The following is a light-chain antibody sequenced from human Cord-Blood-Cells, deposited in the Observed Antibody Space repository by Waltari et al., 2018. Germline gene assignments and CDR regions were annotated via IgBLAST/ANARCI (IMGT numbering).Light chain of an antibody. J-gene: IGLJ1*01. Sequence: QSALTQPASVSGSPGQSITISCPGPSSDVGSYNLVSWYQQHPGKAPKLMIYEGSKRPSGVSNRFSGSKSGNTASLTISGLQAEDEADYYCCSYAGSSTVFGTGTKVTVL. V-gene: IGLV2-23*03. CDR2: EGS. CDR1: SSDVGSYNL. CDR3: CSYAGSSTV.